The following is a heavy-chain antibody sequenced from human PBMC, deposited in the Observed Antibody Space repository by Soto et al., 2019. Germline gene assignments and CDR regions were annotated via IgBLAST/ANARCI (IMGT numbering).Heavy chain of an antibody. CDR1: GGSISSGGYY. V-gene: IGHV4-31*03. Sequence: SETLSLTCTVSGGSISSGGYYWSWIRQHPGKGLEWIGYIYYSGSTYYNPSLKSRVTISVDTSKNQFSLKLSSVTAADTAVYYCARVYDSSGYYLDYWGQGTQVTVSS. D-gene: IGHD3-22*01. CDR3: ARVYDSSGYYLDY. CDR2: IYYSGST. J-gene: IGHJ4*02.